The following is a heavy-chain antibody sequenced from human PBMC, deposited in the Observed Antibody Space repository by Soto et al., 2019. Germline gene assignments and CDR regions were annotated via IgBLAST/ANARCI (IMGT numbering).Heavy chain of an antibody. CDR3: ARVMYDFWCGYCSGDYYYYMDV. Sequence: SETLSLTCTVSGGSISSSSYYWGWIRQPPGKGLEWIGSIYYSGSTYYNPSLKSRVTISVDTSKNQFSLKLSSVTAADKAVEYCARVMYDFWCGYCSGDYYYYMDVWGKGTTDTVSS. V-gene: IGHV4-39*07. J-gene: IGHJ6*03. CDR1: GGSISSSSYY. CDR2: IYYSGST. D-gene: IGHD3-3*01.